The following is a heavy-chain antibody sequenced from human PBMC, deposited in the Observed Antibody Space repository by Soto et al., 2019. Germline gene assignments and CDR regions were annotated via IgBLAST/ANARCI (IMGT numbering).Heavy chain of an antibody. CDR3: ARAPAPLYSSSWYYSDY. CDR2: IYYSGST. D-gene: IGHD6-13*01. CDR1: GGSISSYY. V-gene: IGHV4-59*01. J-gene: IGHJ4*02. Sequence: PSETLSLTCTVSGGSISSYYWSWIRQPPGKGLERIGYIYYSGSTNYNPSLKSRVTISVDTSKNQFSLKLSSVTAADTAVYYCARAPAPLYSSSWYYSDYWGQGTLVTVSS.